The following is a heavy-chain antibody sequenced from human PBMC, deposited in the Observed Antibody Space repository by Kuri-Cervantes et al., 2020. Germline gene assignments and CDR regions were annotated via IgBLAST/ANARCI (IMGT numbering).Heavy chain of an antibody. D-gene: IGHD3-10*01. CDR2: ISSSSSTI. CDR3: AKHMVRGVHSYYYYGMDV. Sequence: LSLTCAASGFTFSSYSMNWVRQAPGKGLEWVSYISSSSSTIYYADSVKGRFTISRDNAKNSLYLQMNSLRAEDTALYYCAKHMVRGVHSYYYYGMDVWGQGTTVTVSS. CDR1: GFTFSSYS. V-gene: IGHV3-48*01. J-gene: IGHJ6*02.